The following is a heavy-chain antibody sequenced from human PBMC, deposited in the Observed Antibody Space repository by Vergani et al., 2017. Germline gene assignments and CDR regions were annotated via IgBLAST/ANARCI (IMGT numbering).Heavy chain of an antibody. D-gene: IGHD2-2*01. J-gene: IGHJ5*02. CDR2: INPSGGST. CDR1: GYTFTSYY. Sequence: QVQLVQSGAEVKKPGASAKVSCKASGYTFTSYYMHWVRQAPGQGLEWMGIINPSGGSTSYAQKFQGRVTMTRDTSTITVYMELSSLRSEDTAVYYCARDSRYCXSTSCYVGRDWFDPWGQGTLVTVSS. V-gene: IGHV1-46*01. CDR3: ARDSRYCXSTSCYVGRDWFDP.